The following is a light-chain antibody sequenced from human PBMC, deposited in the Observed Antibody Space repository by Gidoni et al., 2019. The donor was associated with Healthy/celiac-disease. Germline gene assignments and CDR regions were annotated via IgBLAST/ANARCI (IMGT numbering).Light chain of an antibody. CDR1: QSLLHSNGYNY. V-gene: IGKV2-28*01. Sequence: DIVMTQSPLSLPVTPGEPASISCRSSQSLLHSNGYNYLDWYLQKPGQSPQLLIYLGSNRASGVPDRFSGSGAGTDFTLKISRVEADDVGVYYCMQALQTPRLTFXGXTKVEIK. CDR2: LGS. J-gene: IGKJ4*01. CDR3: MQALQTPRLT.